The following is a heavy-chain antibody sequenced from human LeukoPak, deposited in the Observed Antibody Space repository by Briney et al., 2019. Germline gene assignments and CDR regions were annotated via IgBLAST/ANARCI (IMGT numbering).Heavy chain of an antibody. V-gene: IGHV3-48*04. Sequence: GGSLRLSCAASGFTFSSYSMNWVRQAPGKGLEWGSYISSSSSTIYYAESVKGRFTISRDNAKNSLYLQMNSLRAEDTAVYYCARDDRLGTVMLFDYWGQGTLVTVSS. CDR3: ARDDRLGTVMLFDY. D-gene: IGHD3-10*02. CDR2: ISSSSSTI. CDR1: GFTFSSYS. J-gene: IGHJ4*02.